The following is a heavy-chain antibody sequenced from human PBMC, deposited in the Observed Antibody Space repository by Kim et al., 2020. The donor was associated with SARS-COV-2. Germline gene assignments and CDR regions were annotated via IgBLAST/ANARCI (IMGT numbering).Heavy chain of an antibody. D-gene: IGHD3-10*01. CDR1: GYIFTSYG. CDR2: ISANNGDT. J-gene: IGHJ5*02. Sequence: ASVKVSCKASGYIFTSYGISWVRQARGQGLEWMGWISANNGDTNYAQKFQDRVTVTTDTSTSTAYMELRNLRSDDTAVYYCARGRVYGSGSYYPVFDPWGQGTLLPLSS. CDR3: ARGRVYGSGSYYPVFDP. V-gene: IGHV1-18*04.